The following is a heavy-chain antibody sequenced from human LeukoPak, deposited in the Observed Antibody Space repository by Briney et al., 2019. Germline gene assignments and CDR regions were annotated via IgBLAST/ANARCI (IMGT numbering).Heavy chain of an antibody. D-gene: IGHD6-13*01. V-gene: IGHV2-70*19. CDR2: IVWDDDK. J-gene: IGHJ4*02. Sequence: SGPALVRPAHTLTVTCTYTGCLRTTSGMSLSWVRQSPGKTLEWLGRIVWDDDKHYSPSLKTRLTISKNTSKNQAGLTMTTMDHGDTGTYYSARTYGSGWCIDDWGQGTLVTVSS. CDR1: GCLRTTSGMS. CDR3: ARTYGSGWCIDD.